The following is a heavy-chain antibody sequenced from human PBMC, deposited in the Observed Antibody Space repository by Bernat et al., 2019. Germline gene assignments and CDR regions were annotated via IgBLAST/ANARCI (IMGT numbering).Heavy chain of an antibody. Sequence: QVQLVESGGDVVQPGRSLRLSCAASGFTFSSYAMHWVRQAPGKGLEWVAVISYDGSNKYYADSVKGRFTISRDNSKNTLYLQMNSLRAEDTAVYYCARDSGTSYGMDVWGQGTTVTVSS. J-gene: IGHJ6*02. CDR2: ISYDGSNK. CDR1: GFTFSSYA. V-gene: IGHV3-30-3*01. CDR3: ARDSGTSYGMDV.